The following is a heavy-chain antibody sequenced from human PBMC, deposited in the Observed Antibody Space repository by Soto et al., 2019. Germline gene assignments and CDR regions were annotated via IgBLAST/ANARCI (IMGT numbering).Heavy chain of an antibody. Sequence: PGGSLRLSCAASGFTFSSYWMSWVRQAPGKGLEWVANIKQDGSEKYYVDSVRGRFTISRDNAKNSLYLQMNSLRAEDTAVYYCARDDITIFGVDMGNYWGQGTQVTVSS. CDR1: GFTFSSYW. D-gene: IGHD3-3*01. V-gene: IGHV3-7*01. CDR3: ARDDITIFGVDMGNY. CDR2: IKQDGSEK. J-gene: IGHJ4*02.